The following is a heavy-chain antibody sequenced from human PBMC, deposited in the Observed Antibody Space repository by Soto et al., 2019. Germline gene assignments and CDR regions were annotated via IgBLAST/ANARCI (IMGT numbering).Heavy chain of an antibody. J-gene: IGHJ6*02. CDR2: IYTSGST. Sequence: SETLSLTCTVSGGSISSYYWSWIRQPAGKGLEWIGRIYTSGSTNYNPSLKSRVTMSVDTSKNQFSLKLSSVTAADTAVYYCARDLGASSSWYYYYYGMDVWGQGTMVTVSS. CDR1: GGSISSYY. D-gene: IGHD6-13*01. CDR3: ARDLGASSSWYYYYYGMDV. V-gene: IGHV4-4*07.